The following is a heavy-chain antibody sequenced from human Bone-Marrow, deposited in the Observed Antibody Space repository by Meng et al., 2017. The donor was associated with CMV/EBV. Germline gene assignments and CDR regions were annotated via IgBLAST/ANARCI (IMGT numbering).Heavy chain of an antibody. CDR2: ISGSGDST. CDR1: GFTFSSYA. J-gene: IGHJ4*02. D-gene: IGHD2-2*01. V-gene: IGHV3-23*01. CDR3: AKVGFQLLSFDY. Sequence: GESLKISCAASGFTFSSYAVSWVRQAPGQGLEWVSGISGSGDSTYYADSVKGRFTISRDNSKNTLYLQMSSLRAEDTAVYSCAKVGFQLLSFDYWGQGTLVTVSS.